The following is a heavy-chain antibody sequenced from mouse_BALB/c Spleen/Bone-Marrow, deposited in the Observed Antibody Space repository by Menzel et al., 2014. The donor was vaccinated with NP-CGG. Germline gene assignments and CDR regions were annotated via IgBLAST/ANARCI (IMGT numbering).Heavy chain of an antibody. J-gene: IGHJ3*01. CDR1: GFTFSSYG. V-gene: IGHV5-6*02. CDR3: ARGGGAYYGNYWFAY. Sequence: EVKLVESGGDLVEPGGSLKLSCAASGFTFSSYGMSWVRQTPDKRLEWVATISSGGSYTYYPDSVKGRFTIPRDNAKNTLYLQMSSLKSEDTAMYYCARGGGAYYGNYWFAYWGQGTLVTVSA. D-gene: IGHD2-10*01. CDR2: ISSGGSYT.